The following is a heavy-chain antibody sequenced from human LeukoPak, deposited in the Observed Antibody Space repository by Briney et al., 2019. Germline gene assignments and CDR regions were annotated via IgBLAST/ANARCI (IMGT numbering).Heavy chain of an antibody. CDR1: GGSVSSGSYY. Sequence: SETLSLTCTVSGGSVSSGSYYWSWIRQPPGKGLEWIGYIYYSGSTYYNPSLKSRVTISVDTSKNQFSLKLSSVTAADTAVYYCAREVYSGYGTYYFDYWGQGTLVTVSS. CDR3: AREVYSGYGTYYFDY. D-gene: IGHD5-12*01. V-gene: IGHV4-30-4*01. CDR2: IYYSGST. J-gene: IGHJ4*02.